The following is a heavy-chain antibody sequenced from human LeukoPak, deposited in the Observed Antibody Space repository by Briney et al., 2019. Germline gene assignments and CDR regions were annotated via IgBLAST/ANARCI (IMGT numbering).Heavy chain of an antibody. CDR2: IYSGGDT. D-gene: IGHD3-16*01. CDR1: GFTVSSNY. CDR3: ARDRYDNDHSTYGMDV. J-gene: IGHJ6*02. V-gene: IGHV3-66*01. Sequence: PGGSLRLSCAASGFTVSSNYMSWVRQAPGKGLEWVSAIYSGGDTYYADSVKGRFTISRDNSKNTLYLQMNSLRAEDTAVYYCARDRYDNDHSTYGMDVWGQGTTVTVSS.